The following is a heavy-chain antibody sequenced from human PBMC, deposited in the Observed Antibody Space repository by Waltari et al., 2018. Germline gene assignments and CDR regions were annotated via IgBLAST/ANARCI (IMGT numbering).Heavy chain of an antibody. J-gene: IGHJ5*02. V-gene: IGHV4-4*07. CDR3: ARETARTYYDFWSAPKGWFDP. CDR1: GCSIRSYY. CDR2: IYTSGST. Sequence: QVQLQESAPGLVKPSETLSLTCTVPGCSIRSYYRSWTRHPAGKGLEWIGRIYTSGSTNYNPSLKSRVTMSVDTSKNQFSLKLSSVTAADTAVYYCARETARTYYDFWSAPKGWFDPWGQGTLVTVSS. D-gene: IGHD3-3*01.